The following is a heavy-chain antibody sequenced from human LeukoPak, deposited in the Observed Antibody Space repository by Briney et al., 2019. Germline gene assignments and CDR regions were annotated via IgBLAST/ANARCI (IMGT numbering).Heavy chain of an antibody. CDR3: ARTGYCSSTSCYLGYYYMDV. D-gene: IGHD2-2*01. CDR1: GFTFSSYA. CDR2: ISSSGSTI. Sequence: GGSLRLSCAASGFTFSSYAMSWIRQAPGKGLEWVSYISSSGSTIYYADSVKGRFTISRDNAKDSLYLQMNSLRAEDTAVYYCARTGYCSSTSCYLGYYYMDVWGKGTTVTVSS. J-gene: IGHJ6*03. V-gene: IGHV3-11*04.